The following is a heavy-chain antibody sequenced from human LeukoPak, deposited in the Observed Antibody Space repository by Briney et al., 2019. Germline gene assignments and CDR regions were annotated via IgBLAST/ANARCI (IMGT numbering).Heavy chain of an antibody. J-gene: IGHJ4*02. Sequence: GASVKVSCKASGYTFSSYGISWVRQATGQGLEWMGWMNPNSGNTGYAQKFQGRVTMTRNTSISTAYMELSSLRSEDTAVYYCATKGYCSSTSCPPVLDYWGQGTLVTVSS. CDR2: MNPNSGNT. CDR1: GYTFSSYG. V-gene: IGHV1-8*02. D-gene: IGHD2-2*01. CDR3: ATKGYCSSTSCPPVLDY.